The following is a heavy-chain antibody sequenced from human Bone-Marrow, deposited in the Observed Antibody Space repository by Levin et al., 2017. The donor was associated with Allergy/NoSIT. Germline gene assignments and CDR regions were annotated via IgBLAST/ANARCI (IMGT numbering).Heavy chain of an antibody. CDR1: GFTFSSYA. CDR3: ARDGIVVVPAATDQYYYYGMDV. CDR2: ISYDGSNK. V-gene: IGHV3-30-3*01. D-gene: IGHD2-2*01. Sequence: GGSLRLSCAASGFTFSSYAMHWVRQAPGKGLEWVAVISYDGSNKYYADSVKGRFTISRDNSKNTLYLQMNSLRAEDTAVYYCARDGIVVVPAATDQYYYYGMDVWGQGTTVTVSS. J-gene: IGHJ6*02.